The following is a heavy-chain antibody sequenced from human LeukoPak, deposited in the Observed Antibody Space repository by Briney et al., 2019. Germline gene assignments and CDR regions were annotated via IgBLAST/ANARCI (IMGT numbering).Heavy chain of an antibody. D-gene: IGHD1-7*01. J-gene: IGHJ4*02. CDR2: ISSSATTV. CDR3: ARANNWNYPYYFDY. Sequence: PGRSLRLSCAASGFTFRNYYMSWIRQAPGKGLEWVSYISSSATTVYYADSVKGRFTISRDNTKNSLSLQLNSLRAEDTAVYYCARANNWNYPYYFDYWGQGSLVTVSS. CDR1: GFTFRNYY. V-gene: IGHV3-11*01.